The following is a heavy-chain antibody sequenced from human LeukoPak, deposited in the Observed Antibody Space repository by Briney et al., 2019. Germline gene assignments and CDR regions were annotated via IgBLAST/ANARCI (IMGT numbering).Heavy chain of an antibody. CDR3: AAEMAVAGTSVWFDP. V-gene: IGHV1-58*02. D-gene: IGHD6-19*01. CDR1: GFTFTSSA. CDR2: IVVGSGNT. Sequence: SVKVSCKASGFTFTSSAMQWVRQARGQRLEWIGWIVVGSGNTNYAQKFQERVTITRDMSTSTAYMELSSLRSEDTAVYHCAAEMAVAGTSVWFDPWGQGTLVTVSS. J-gene: IGHJ5*02.